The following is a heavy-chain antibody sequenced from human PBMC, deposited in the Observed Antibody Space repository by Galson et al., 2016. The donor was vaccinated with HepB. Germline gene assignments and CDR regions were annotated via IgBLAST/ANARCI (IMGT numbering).Heavy chain of an antibody. Sequence: SLRLSCAASGFTFSNYYMSWIRQAPGKGLEWVSYISSSDRTTFYADSVKGRFTISRDNAKNSLFLQMNSLRAEDTAVYYCARDGDHYDSSGRFDIWGQGTMVTVSS. V-gene: IGHV3-11*01. CDR1: GFTFSNYY. CDR2: ISSSDRTT. D-gene: IGHD3-22*01. J-gene: IGHJ3*02. CDR3: ARDGDHYDSSGRFDI.